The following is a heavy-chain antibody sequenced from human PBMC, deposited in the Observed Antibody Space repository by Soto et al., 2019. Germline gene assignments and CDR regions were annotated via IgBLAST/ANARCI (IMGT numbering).Heavy chain of an antibody. V-gene: IGHV4-30-4*01. CDR3: ARDKWFMTTVTV. CDR1: GGSISSGDYY. D-gene: IGHD4-17*01. J-gene: IGHJ4*02. CDR2: IYYSGST. Sequence: QVQLQESGPGLVKPSQTLSLTCTVSGGSISSGDYYWSWIRQPPGKGLEWIGYIYYSGSTYYTPSRKSRVTISVDTSKNQFSLKLSSVTAADTAVYYCARDKWFMTTVTVWGQGTLVTVSS.